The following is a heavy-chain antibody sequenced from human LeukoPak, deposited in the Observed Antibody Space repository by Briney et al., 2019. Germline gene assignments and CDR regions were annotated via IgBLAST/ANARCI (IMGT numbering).Heavy chain of an antibody. V-gene: IGHV3-9*01. CDR3: AKDRYDVSEDGMDV. CDR1: GFTFDDYA. Sequence: GGPLRLSCAASGFTFDDYAMHWVRQAPGKGLEWVSGISWNSGSIGYADSVTGRFTISRDNAKNSLYLQMNSLRAEDTAVYYCAKDRYDVSEDGMDVWGQGTTVTVSS. CDR2: ISWNSGSI. D-gene: IGHD3-3*01. J-gene: IGHJ6*02.